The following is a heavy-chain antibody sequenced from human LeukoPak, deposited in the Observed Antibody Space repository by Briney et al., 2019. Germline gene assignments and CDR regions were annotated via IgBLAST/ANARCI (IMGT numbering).Heavy chain of an antibody. CDR3: ATVGAGYSSGWYD. D-gene: IGHD6-19*01. CDR2: INPNSGGT. V-gene: IGHV1-2*02. CDR1: GYTFTGYY. Sequence: ASVKVSCKASGYTFTGYYMHWMRQAPGQGLEWMGWINPNSGGTNYAQKFQGRVTMTEDTSTDTAYMELSSLRSEDTAVYYCATVGAGYSSGWYDWGQGTLVTVSS. J-gene: IGHJ4*02.